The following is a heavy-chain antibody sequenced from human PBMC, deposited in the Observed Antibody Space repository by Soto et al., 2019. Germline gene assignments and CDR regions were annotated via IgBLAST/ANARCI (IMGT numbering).Heavy chain of an antibody. CDR1: GFTFSSYA. CDR3: VKDPDDLHPFTY. D-gene: IGHD3-3*01. V-gene: IGHV3-23*01. CDR2: TGGSGGST. J-gene: IGHJ4*02. Sequence: EVQLLESGGGLVQPGGSLRLSCAASGFTFSSYAMSWVRQAPGKGLEWVSGTGGSGGSTYYADSVKGRFTISRDNSESTLYLQMNSLRAGDTAVYYCVKDPDDLHPFTYWGQGTLVTVYS.